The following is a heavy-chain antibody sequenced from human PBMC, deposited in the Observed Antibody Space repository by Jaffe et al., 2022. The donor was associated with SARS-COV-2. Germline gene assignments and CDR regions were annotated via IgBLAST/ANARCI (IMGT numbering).Heavy chain of an antibody. CDR3: ARATRYNWNDRGVIVY. J-gene: IGHJ4*02. CDR1: GGSFSGYY. D-gene: IGHD1-20*01. CDR2: INHSGST. Sequence: QVQLQQWGAGLLKPSETLSLTCAVYGGSFSGYYWSWIRQPPGKGLEWIGEINHSGSTNYNPSLKSRVTISVDTSKNQFSLKLSSVTAADTAVYYCARATRYNWNDRGVIVYWGQGTLVTVSS. V-gene: IGHV4-34*01.